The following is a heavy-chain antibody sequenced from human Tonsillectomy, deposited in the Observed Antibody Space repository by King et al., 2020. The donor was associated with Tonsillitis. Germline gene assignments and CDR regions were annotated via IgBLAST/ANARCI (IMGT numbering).Heavy chain of an antibody. D-gene: IGHD1-26*01. V-gene: IGHV3-30*03. J-gene: IGHJ4*02. Sequence: VQLVESGGGVVQPGRSLRLSCAASGFTFSSYGMHWVRQAPGKGLEWGAAITYDGSKKYYTDSVEGRFTISRDNSKNTLYLQMNSLRAEDTAVYYCAELGSDYLDYWGQGTLVTVSS. CDR1: GFTFSSYG. CDR2: ITYDGSKK. CDR3: AELGSDYLDY.